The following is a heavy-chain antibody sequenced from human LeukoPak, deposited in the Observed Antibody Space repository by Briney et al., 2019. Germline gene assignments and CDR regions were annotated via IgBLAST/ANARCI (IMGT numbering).Heavy chain of an antibody. CDR3: TGDYGFWRAIDS. CDR2: ISSSSSYI. CDR1: GFTFSSYS. Sequence: PGGSLRLSCAASGFTFSSYSMNWVRQAPGKGLEWVSSISSSSSYIYYADSVKGRFTISKDNAKNSLYLQMNSLGAEDTAVYFCTGDYGFWRAIDSWGEGTLVTVS. D-gene: IGHD3-3*01. V-gene: IGHV3-21*01. J-gene: IGHJ4*02.